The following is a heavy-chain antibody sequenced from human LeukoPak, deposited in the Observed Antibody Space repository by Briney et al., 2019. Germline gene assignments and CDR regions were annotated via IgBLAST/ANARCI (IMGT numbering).Heavy chain of an antibody. CDR1: GGSTSSYY. V-gene: IGHV4-59*01. Sequence: PSETLSLTCTVSGGSTSSYYWSWIRQPPGKGVEWIGSIYYSGSTNYNPSLKSRVTISVDTSKNQFSLKLTSVTAADTAVYYCARDRWRLQPDYWGQGILVTVSS. J-gene: IGHJ4*02. CDR2: IYYSGST. CDR3: ARDRWRLQPDY. D-gene: IGHD5-24*01.